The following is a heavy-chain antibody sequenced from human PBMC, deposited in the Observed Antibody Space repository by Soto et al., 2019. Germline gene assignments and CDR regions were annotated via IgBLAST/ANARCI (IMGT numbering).Heavy chain of an antibody. CDR2: MNPNSGTT. V-gene: IGHV1-8*01. J-gene: IGHJ5*02. D-gene: IGHD6-19*01. CDR1: GYTFTSFD. CDR3: ARPYYSGWFLFTS. Sequence: XSVKVSCKASGYTFTSFDIHWVRQATGQGLEWMGWMNPNSGTTNYALRLQDRVTMTRNTSISTAYMEVSSLRSEDTAVYYCARPYYSGWFLFTSWGQGTLVTVSS.